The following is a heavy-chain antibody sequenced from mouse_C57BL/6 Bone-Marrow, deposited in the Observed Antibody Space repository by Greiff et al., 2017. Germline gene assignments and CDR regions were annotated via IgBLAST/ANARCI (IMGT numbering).Heavy chain of an antibody. CDR3: ADLYFCAMDY. V-gene: IGHV1-81*01. CDR2: INPRSGNT. J-gene: IGHJ4*01. D-gene: IGHD6-1*01. CDR1: GYTFTSYG. Sequence: VQLLESGAELARPGASVKLSCKASGYTFTSYGISWVKQSTGQGLEWIGEINPRSGNTYYNEKFKGKATLSADKSSSTAYMELLSLTSEDTAVCFCADLYFCAMDYWGPGTSVTVSS.